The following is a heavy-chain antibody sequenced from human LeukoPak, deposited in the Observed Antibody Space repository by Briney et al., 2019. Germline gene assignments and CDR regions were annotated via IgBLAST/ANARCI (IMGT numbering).Heavy chain of an antibody. CDR2: IIPIFGTA. CDR1: GGTFSSYA. CDR3: ARVPTTVEYWFDP. V-gene: IGHV1-69*05. J-gene: IGHJ5*02. D-gene: IGHD4-11*01. Sequence: SVKVSCKASGGTFSSYAIIWVRQAPGQGLEWMGGIIPIFGTANYAQKFQGRVTITTDESTSTAYMELSSLRSEDTAVYYCARVPTTVEYWFDPWGQGTLVTVSS.